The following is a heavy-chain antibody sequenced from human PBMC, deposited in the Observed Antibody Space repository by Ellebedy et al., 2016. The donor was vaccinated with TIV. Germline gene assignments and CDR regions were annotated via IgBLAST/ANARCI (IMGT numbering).Heavy chain of an antibody. D-gene: IGHD1-26*01. CDR1: GFTFSSYA. CDR2: ISNTGSRT. J-gene: IGHJ6*02. Sequence: PGGSLRLSCAVSGFTFSSYAMSWVRQAPGKGLEWVSTISNTGSRTYYADSVKGRFTISRDNSRSTLYLQMNSLRAEDSAVYYCAKDMVFGDGKWEIDVWGQGTTVTVSS. CDR3: AKDMVFGDGKWEIDV. V-gene: IGHV3-23*01.